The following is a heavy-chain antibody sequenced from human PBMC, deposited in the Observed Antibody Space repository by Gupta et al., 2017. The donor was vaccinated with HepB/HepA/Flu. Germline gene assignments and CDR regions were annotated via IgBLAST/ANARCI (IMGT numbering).Heavy chain of an antibody. CDR2: THFNGNT. CDR1: GGSISSGGYY. D-gene: IGHD3-22*01. J-gene: IGHJ4*02. Sequence: QVQLQESGPGLVKPSQTLSLTCTVSGGSISSGGYYWGWIRQFPGKGLEWIGYTHFNGNTYYNQSLKSRRTMSVATSQNQFSLTLTSVTAADTAVDYCARYSHVYDSSGDNYFFDDGGQGTLVTVSS. V-gene: IGHV4-31*03. CDR3: ARYSHVYDSSGDNYFFDD.